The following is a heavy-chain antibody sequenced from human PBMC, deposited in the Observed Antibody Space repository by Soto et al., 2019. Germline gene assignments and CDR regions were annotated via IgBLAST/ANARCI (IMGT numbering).Heavy chain of an antibody. D-gene: IGHD2-2*02. Sequence: QVQLQESGPGLVRPSQTLSLTCTVSGGSIISGGHYWTWVRQHPGKGLEWMGYIYYTGSTSYNSSLESRLTMSVDTSNNQFSLGLDSFTVADTAVYSCAIVRVDLHFVVSRFLYIMDVWGQGATVTASS. CDR3: AIVRVDLHFVVSRFLYIMDV. CDR1: GGSIISGGHY. V-gene: IGHV4-31*03. J-gene: IGHJ6*02. CDR2: IYYTGST.